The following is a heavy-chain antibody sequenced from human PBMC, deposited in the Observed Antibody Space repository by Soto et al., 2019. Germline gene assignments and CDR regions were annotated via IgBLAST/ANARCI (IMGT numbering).Heavy chain of an antibody. CDR2: TSASGYSA. CDR1: GLPFSNYA. Sequence: EAQLLESGGGLVQPGGSLRLSCAASGLPFSNYAMTWVRQAPGKGLEWVSITSASGYSAYYGGAVKGRFTTSRDNSRSTLYLQMNGLRAEDTAVYYCAKGDLLWDPFDLWGQGTLVTVSS. CDR3: AKGDLLWDPFDL. V-gene: IGHV3-23*01. J-gene: IGHJ4*02. D-gene: IGHD3-16*01.